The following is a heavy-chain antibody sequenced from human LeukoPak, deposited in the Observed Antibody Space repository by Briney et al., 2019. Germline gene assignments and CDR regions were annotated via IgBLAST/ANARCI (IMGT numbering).Heavy chain of an antibody. CDR1: GFTFSSYA. V-gene: IGHV3-23*01. CDR3: AKDQFEMATAQDGFDY. Sequence: GGSLRLSCAASGFTFSSYAMSWVRQAPGKGLEWVSAISGSGGSTYYADSVKGRFTISRDNSKNTLYLQMNSLRAEDTAVYYCAKDQFEMATAQDGFDYWGQGTLVTVSS. CDR2: ISGSGGST. J-gene: IGHJ4*02. D-gene: IGHD5-24*01.